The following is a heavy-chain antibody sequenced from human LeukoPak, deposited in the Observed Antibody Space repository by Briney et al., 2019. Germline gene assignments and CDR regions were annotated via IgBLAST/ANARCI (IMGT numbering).Heavy chain of an antibody. CDR2: ISAYNGNT. D-gene: IGHD3-9*01. J-gene: IGHJ6*03. V-gene: IGHV1-18*01. CDR3: ARKMYYDILTGYYTADYYYYYMDV. CDR1: GYTFTSYG. Sequence: ASVKVPCKASGYTFTSYGISWVRQAPGQGLEWMGWISAYNGNTNYAQKLQGRVTMTTDTSTSTAYMELRSLRSDDTAVYYCARKMYYDILTGYYTADYYYYYMDVWGKGATVTVSS.